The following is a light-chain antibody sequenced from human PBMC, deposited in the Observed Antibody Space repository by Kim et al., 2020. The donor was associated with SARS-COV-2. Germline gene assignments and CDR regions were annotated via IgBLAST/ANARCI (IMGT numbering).Light chain of an antibody. V-gene: IGKV1-39*01. CDR2: TAS. CDR1: QSIKSY. Sequence: DMQMTQSPSSLSASVGDRFTITCRASQSIKSYLNWYQQKPGKAPKLLVYTASYLQSGVPSRFSGSRSGTDFTLTISSVQPEDFATYYCQQTYIAPYTFGEGTKLEI. CDR3: QQTYIAPYT. J-gene: IGKJ2*01.